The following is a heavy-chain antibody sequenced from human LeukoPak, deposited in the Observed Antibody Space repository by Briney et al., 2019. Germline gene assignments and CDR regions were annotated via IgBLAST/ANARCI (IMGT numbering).Heavy chain of an antibody. CDR2: INHSGST. J-gene: IGHJ4*02. CDR1: GGSFSGYY. V-gene: IGHV4-34*01. Sequence: SETLSLTCAVYGGSFSGYYWSWIRQPPGKGLEWIGEINHSGSTNYNPSLKSRVTISVDTSKNQFSLKLSSVTAADTAVYYCAKTESGSGWPYFDYWGQGTLVTVSS. D-gene: IGHD6-19*01. CDR3: AKTESGSGWPYFDY.